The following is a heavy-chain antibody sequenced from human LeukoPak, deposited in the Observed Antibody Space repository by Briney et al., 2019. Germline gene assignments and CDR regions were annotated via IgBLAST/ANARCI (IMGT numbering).Heavy chain of an antibody. CDR2: INHSGST. CDR3: ARDFGRWIQSKPPYLDY. J-gene: IGHJ4*02. CDR1: GGSISSSSYY. Sequence: SETLSLTCTVSGGSISSSSYYWSWIRQPPGKGLEWIGEINHSGSTSYNPSLKSRVIISVDTSKNQFSLKLTSVTAADTALYYCARDFGRWIQSKPPYLDYWGQGLLVTVSS. V-gene: IGHV4-39*07. D-gene: IGHD5-24*01.